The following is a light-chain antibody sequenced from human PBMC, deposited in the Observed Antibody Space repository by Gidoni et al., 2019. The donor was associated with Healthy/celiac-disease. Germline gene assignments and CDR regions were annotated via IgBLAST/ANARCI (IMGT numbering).Light chain of an antibody. CDR3: QAWDSSTVV. Sequence: SYELTQPPPVPVSPGQTASITCSGDQLGDKYACWYQQKPGQSPVLVIYQDSKRPSGIPERFSGSNSGNTATLTISGTQAMDEADYYCQAWDSSTVVFGGGTKLTVL. V-gene: IGLV3-1*01. J-gene: IGLJ2*01. CDR1: QLGDKY. CDR2: QDS.